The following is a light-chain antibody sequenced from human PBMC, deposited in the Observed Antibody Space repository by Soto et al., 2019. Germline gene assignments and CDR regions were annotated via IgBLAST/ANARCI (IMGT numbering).Light chain of an antibody. CDR2: GAS. V-gene: IGKV3-15*01. CDR1: QSVRSN. CDR3: QQYSAWPLT. Sequence: EIVMTQSPANLSVSPGERATLFCRASQSVRSNFLAWYQQKPGQAPRLLIYGASTRATGVPARFSGSGSGTEFTLTISSLQSEDFAVYYCQQYSAWPLTFGGGTKVEIK. J-gene: IGKJ4*01.